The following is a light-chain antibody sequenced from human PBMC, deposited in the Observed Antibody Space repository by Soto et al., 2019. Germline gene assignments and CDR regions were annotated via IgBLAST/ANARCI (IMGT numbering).Light chain of an antibody. V-gene: IGKV2-28*01. Sequence: DIVMTQSPLSLPVTPGEPASISCRSSQSLLNSNGYNYLDWYLQKPGQSPQLLIYLGSNRASGVPDRFSGSGSGTDFTLTISRLEPEDFAVYYCQQYGSSPQTFGQGTKVDIK. CDR2: LGS. CDR3: QQYGSSPQT. J-gene: IGKJ1*01. CDR1: QSLLNSNGYNY.